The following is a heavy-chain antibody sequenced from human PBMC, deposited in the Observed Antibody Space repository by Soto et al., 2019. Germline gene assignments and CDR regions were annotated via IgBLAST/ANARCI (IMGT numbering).Heavy chain of an antibody. Sequence: QVLLVQSGAEVKKPGSSVKVSCKASGGTFSTYGVSWVRPAPGQGLEWMGGITPMFGTTNYAQKFQGSVTITADESMTTAYMEMRSLRSDDTAVYFCAREADRRWLQVFDYWGQGTLVTVSS. D-gene: IGHD5-12*01. CDR3: AREADRRWLQVFDY. CDR2: ITPMFGTT. CDR1: GGTFSTYG. V-gene: IGHV1-69*01. J-gene: IGHJ4*02.